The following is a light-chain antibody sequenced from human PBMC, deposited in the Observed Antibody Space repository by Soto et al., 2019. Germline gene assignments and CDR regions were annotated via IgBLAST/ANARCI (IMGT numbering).Light chain of an antibody. CDR3: QPYGSSPPLP. CDR2: GGS. CDR1: QSVSSN. Sequence: EIVMTQSPATLSVSPGERATLSCRASQSVSSNLAWYQQKPGQAPRPPIYGGSRRAPGIPDRFSGRGSGTDFPLTISRLEPEIFVVYYCQPYGSSPPLPFGGGAKVDNK. V-gene: IGKV3-20*01. J-gene: IGKJ4*01.